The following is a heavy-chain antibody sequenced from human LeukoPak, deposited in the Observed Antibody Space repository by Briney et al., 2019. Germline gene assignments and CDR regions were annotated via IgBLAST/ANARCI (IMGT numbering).Heavy chain of an antibody. CDR2: IYTSGST. CDR1: GGSISSSSYY. V-gene: IGHV4-61*09. D-gene: IGHD5-24*01. J-gene: IGHJ2*01. Sequence: SETLSLTCIVSGGSISSSSYYWSWIRQPAGKGLEWIGHIYTSGSTDYNPSLKSRVTMSVDTSKNQFSLKLSSVTAADTAVYFCARLRGGGYNNWYVDLWGRGTLVTVSS. CDR3: ARLRGGGYNNWYVDL.